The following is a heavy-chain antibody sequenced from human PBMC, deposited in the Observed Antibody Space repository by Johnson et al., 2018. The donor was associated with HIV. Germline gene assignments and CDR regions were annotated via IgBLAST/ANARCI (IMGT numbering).Heavy chain of an antibody. J-gene: IGHJ3*02. Sequence: QVQLVESGGGVVQPGRSLRLSCAASGFTFSSYAMHWVRQAPGKGLEWVAVISYDGSNKYYADSVKGRFTISRDNAKNSLYLQMNSLRAEDTAVYYCAKEGQYYDILTGAEYAFDIWGQGTMVTVSS. D-gene: IGHD3-9*01. V-gene: IGHV3-30-3*01. CDR2: ISYDGSNK. CDR3: AKEGQYYDILTGAEYAFDI. CDR1: GFTFSSYA.